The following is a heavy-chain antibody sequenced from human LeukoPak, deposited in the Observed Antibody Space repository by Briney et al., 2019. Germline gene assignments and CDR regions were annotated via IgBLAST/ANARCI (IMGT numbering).Heavy chain of an antibody. J-gene: IGHJ6*02. Sequence: AGGSLRLSCAASGFTFDDYAMHWGRHAPGKGLEWVSGISWNSGSIGYADSVKGRFTISRDNAKNSLYLQMNSLRAEDTALYYCAKDIERYSSGFDGMDVWGQGTTVTVSS. D-gene: IGHD6-19*01. CDR3: AKDIERYSSGFDGMDV. CDR2: ISWNSGSI. V-gene: IGHV3-9*01. CDR1: GFTFDDYA.